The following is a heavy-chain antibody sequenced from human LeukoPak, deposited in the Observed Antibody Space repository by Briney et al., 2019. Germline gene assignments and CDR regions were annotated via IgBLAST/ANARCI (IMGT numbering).Heavy chain of an antibody. V-gene: IGHV1-46*01. J-gene: IGHJ4*02. CDR3: ARDRRPSARYFNY. Sequence: ASVKVSSMTSLYTLTSYYMNWVRQAPGQGVEWMGMINPSGGSTSYAQKFQGRVTMTRDTSTSTVYMELNSLTSEDTALYYCARDRRPSARYFNYWGQGTLVTVSS. CDR2: INPSGGST. CDR1: LYTLTSYY.